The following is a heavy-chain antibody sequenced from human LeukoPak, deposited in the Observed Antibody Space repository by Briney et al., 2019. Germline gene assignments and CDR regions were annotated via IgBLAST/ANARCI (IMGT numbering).Heavy chain of an antibody. V-gene: IGHV4-59*08. D-gene: IGHD3-22*01. CDR3: ARGLDSSGYYYGEFDY. Sequence: PSETLSLTCTVSGGSISSYYWSWIRQPPGKGLEWIGYIYYSGCTNYNPSLKSRVTISVDTSKNQFSLKLSSVTAADTAVYYCARGLDSSGYYYGEFDYWGQGTLVTVSS. CDR1: GGSISSYY. CDR2: IYYSGCT. J-gene: IGHJ4*02.